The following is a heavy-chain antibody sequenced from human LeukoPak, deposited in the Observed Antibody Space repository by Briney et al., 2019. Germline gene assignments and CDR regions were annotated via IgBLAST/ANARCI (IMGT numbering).Heavy chain of an antibody. Sequence: PGRSLRLSCAASGFTFSSHGMHWVRQAPGKGLQWVAVIWYDGSNKYYADSVKGRFTISRDNSKNTLYLQMNSLRAEDTAVYYCANGDYYDSSGYENFDYWGQGTLVTVSS. D-gene: IGHD3-22*01. V-gene: IGHV3-33*06. CDR2: IWYDGSNK. CDR1: GFTFSSHG. J-gene: IGHJ4*02. CDR3: ANGDYYDSSGYENFDY.